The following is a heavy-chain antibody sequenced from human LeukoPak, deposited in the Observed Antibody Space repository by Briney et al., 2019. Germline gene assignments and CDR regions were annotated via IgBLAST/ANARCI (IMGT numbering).Heavy chain of an antibody. J-gene: IGHJ4*02. D-gene: IGHD3-22*01. V-gene: IGHV3-30*18. CDR3: AKGLSSGYSNADY. Sequence: GRSLRLSCAASGFTFSSYGMHWVRQAPGKGLEWVAVISYDGSNKYYADSVKGRFTISRDNSKNTLYLQMNSLRAEDTAVYYCAKGLSSGYSNADYWGQGTLVTVSS. CDR2: ISYDGSNK. CDR1: GFTFSSYG.